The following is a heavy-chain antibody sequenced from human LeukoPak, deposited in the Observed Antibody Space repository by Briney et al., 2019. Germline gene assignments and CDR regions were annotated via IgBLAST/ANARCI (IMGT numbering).Heavy chain of an antibody. J-gene: IGHJ4*02. D-gene: IGHD6-13*01. CDR3: ARRGIAAAGYDY. Sequence: PSETLSLTCTVSGGSISSYYWSWIRQPPGKGLEWIGYVYYSGTTNYNPSLKSRVTILVDTSKNQFSLNLSSVTAADTAVYYCARRGIAAAGYDYWGQGTLVTVSS. V-gene: IGHV4-59*08. CDR1: GGSISSYY. CDR2: VYYSGTT.